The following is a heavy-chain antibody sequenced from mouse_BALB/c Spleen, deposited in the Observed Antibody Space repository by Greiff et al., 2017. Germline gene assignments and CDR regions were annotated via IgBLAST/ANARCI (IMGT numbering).Heavy chain of an antibody. CDR2: INPSSGYT. CDR1: GYTFTSYT. J-gene: IGHJ4*01. Sequence: GQLQESAAELARPGASVKMSCKASGYTFTSYTMHWVKQRPGQGLEWIGYINPSSGYTEYNQKFKDKTTLTADKSSSTAYMQLSSLTSEYSAVYYCARYYRYDGRAMDYGGQGTSVTVSS. V-gene: IGHV1-4*02. D-gene: IGHD2-14*01. CDR3: ARYYRYDGRAMDY.